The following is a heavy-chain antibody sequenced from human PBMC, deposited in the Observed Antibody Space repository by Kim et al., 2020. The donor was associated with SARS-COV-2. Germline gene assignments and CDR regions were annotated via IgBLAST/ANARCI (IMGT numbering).Heavy chain of an antibody. D-gene: IGHD6-6*01. V-gene: IGHV4-59*01. J-gene: IGHJ5*01. Sequence: SETLSLTCTVSGGSITYYYWAWIRQPPGKGLEWIGHIYYSGSTNYYSGSTNYNPSLTSRLTMSAEGSKNQISLNLSSVTAADTAVYYGARQTISSRGWF. CDR2: IYYSGSTNYYSGST. CDR1: GGSITYYY. CDR3: ARQTISSRGWF.